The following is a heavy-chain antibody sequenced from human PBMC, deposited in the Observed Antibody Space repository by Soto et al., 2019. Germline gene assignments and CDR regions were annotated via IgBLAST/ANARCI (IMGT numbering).Heavy chain of an antibody. J-gene: IGHJ4*02. V-gene: IGHV3-30-3*01. Sequence: GSLRLSCAASGFTFSSYAMHWVRQAPGKGLEWVAVISYDGSNKYYADSVKGRFTISRDNSKNTLYLQMNSLRAEDTAVYYCASEHYDILTGYSHFDYWGQGTLVTVSS. CDR1: GFTFSSYA. CDR2: ISYDGSNK. D-gene: IGHD3-9*01. CDR3: ASEHYDILTGYSHFDY.